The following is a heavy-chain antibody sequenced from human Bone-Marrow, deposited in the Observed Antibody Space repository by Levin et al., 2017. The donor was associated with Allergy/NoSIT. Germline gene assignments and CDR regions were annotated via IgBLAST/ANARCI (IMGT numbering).Heavy chain of an antibody. D-gene: IGHD1-26*01. J-gene: IGHJ2*01. CDR2: INPSGGST. CDR1: GYTFTSYY. CDR3: AREGGSYYTWYFDL. V-gene: IGHV1-46*01. Sequence: GESLKISCKASGYTFTSYYMHWVRQAPGQGLEWMGIINPSGGSTSYAQKFQGRVTMTRDTSTSTVYMELSSLRSEDTAVYYCAREGGSYYTWYFDLWGRGTLVTVSS.